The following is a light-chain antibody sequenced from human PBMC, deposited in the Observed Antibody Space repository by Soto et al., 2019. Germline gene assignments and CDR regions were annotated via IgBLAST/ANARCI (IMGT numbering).Light chain of an antibody. CDR2: EGS. J-gene: IGLJ3*02. CDR1: SSNVGSYDL. V-gene: IGLV2-23*01. CDR3: SSYAGSSTLV. Sequence: QSALTQPASVSESPGQSMTISCTGTSSNVGSYDLVSWYQQHPGKPPKLMIYEGSKRPSGVSDRFSGSKSGNSASLTISGLQAEDEADYFCSSYAGSSTLVFGGGTKLTVL.